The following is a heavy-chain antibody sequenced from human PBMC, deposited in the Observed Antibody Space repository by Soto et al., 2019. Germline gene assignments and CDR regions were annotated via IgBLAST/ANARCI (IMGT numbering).Heavy chain of an antibody. D-gene: IGHD3-22*01. CDR2: ISYDGSNK. J-gene: IGHJ1*01. CDR3: ANANYYEGSAEYFQH. Sequence: GGSLRLSCAASGFTFSSYGMHWVRQAPGKGLEWVAVISYDGSNKYYADSVKGRFTISRDNSKNTLYLQMNSLRAEDTAVYYCANANYYEGSAEYFQHWGQGTLVTVSS. CDR1: GFTFSSYG. V-gene: IGHV3-30*18.